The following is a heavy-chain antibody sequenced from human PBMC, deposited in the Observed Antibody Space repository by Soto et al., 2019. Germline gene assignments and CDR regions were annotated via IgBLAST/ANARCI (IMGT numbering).Heavy chain of an antibody. V-gene: IGHV3-23*01. CDR1: GFTFRVFA. D-gene: IGHD4-17*01. CDR2: ISGRGENT. J-gene: IGHJ3*02. Sequence: EVQLLESGGGLVQPGGSLRLSWAASGFTFRVFAMSWVRQAPGKGLELVSTISGRGENTYYADSVKGRFTISRDNSKNTLILQMNSLRGEDTAVYYCAKDRGTGDYGVNAVDIWGQGTMVTVAS. CDR3: AKDRGTGDYGVNAVDI.